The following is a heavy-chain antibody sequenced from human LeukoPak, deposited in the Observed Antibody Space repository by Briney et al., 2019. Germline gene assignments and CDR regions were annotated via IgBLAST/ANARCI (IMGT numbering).Heavy chain of an antibody. J-gene: IGHJ3*02. Sequence: SETLSLTCTVSGGSLSIGSYYWSWIRQPAGTGLEWIGRIYTSGSTNYNPSLKSRVTISVDTSKNQFSLKLSSVTAADTAVYYCATTPQRGYSYGWGTDAFDIWGQGTMVTVSS. V-gene: IGHV4-61*02. CDR2: IYTSGST. CDR3: ATTPQRGYSYGWGTDAFDI. D-gene: IGHD5-18*01. CDR1: GGSLSIGSYY.